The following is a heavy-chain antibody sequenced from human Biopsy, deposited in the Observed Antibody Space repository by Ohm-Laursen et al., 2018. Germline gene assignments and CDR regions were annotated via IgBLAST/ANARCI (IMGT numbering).Heavy chain of an antibody. Sequence: GSLRLSCSASGVTLSGYKMNWVRQAPGKGLEWVSSISGSSTYIYYADSVKGRFTISRDNAKNSLSLQMNSLRAEDTAVYYCARLNSGTYDASDLWGQGTMVIVSS. CDR2: ISGSSTYI. J-gene: IGHJ3*01. CDR3: ARLNSGTYDASDL. V-gene: IGHV3-21*01. CDR1: GVTLSGYK. D-gene: IGHD1-26*01.